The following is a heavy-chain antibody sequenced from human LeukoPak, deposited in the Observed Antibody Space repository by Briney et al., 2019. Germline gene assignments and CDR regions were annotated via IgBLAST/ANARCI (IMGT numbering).Heavy chain of an antibody. D-gene: IGHD2-21*02. CDR1: GFTLSSYA. CDR3: AKVPAYFGGDCPFDY. V-gene: IGHV3-23*01. CDR2: IGGSGGST. Sequence: PGGSLRLSCAASGFTLSSYAMSWVRQAQGKGLEWVSAIGGSGGSTYYADSVKGRFTISRDKSKNTLYLQMSSLRAEDTAVYYCAKVPAYFGGDCPFDYWGQGTLVTVSS. J-gene: IGHJ4*02.